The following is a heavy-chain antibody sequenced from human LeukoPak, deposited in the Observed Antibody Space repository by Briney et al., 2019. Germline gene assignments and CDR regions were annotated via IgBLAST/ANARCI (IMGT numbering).Heavy chain of an antibody. CDR2: IIPILGIA. V-gene: IGHV1-69*04. CDR1: GGTFSSYA. Sequence: GASVKVSCKASGGTFSSYAISWVRQAPGQGLEWMGRIIPILGIANYAQKFQGRVTITADKSTSTAYMELSSLRSEDTAVYYCARGYDSSGYPTRGWGQEIPVTVSS. J-gene: IGHJ4*02. D-gene: IGHD3-22*01. CDR3: ARGYDSSGYPTRG.